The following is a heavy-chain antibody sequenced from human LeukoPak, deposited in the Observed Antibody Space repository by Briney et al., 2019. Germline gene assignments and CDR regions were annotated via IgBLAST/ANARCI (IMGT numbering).Heavy chain of an antibody. J-gene: IGHJ4*02. CDR3: ARDKGTVGATLSSNSFYFDY. Sequence: ASVKVSCKASGYTFTGYYMHWVRQAPGQGLEWMGWINPNSGGTNYAQKFQGRVTMTRNTSISTAYMELSRLRSDDTAVYYCARDKGTVGATLSSNSFYFDYWGQGTLVTVSS. CDR2: INPNSGGT. V-gene: IGHV1-2*02. D-gene: IGHD1-26*01. CDR1: GYTFTGYY.